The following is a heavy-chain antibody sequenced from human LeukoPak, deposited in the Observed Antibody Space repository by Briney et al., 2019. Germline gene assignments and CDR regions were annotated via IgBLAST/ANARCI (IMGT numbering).Heavy chain of an antibody. D-gene: IGHD3-10*01. CDR3: ARGSIAPKTYYYGSGSLDYFDY. Sequence: PSETLSLTCTVSGGSFSSGSYYWRWPRQPPRKGLGWLGYIYYSGSTNYNPSLKSRVTISVDTSKNQFSLKLSSVTAADTAVYYCARGSIAPKTYYYGSGSLDYFDYWGQGTLVTVSS. J-gene: IGHJ4*02. CDR2: IYYSGST. CDR1: GGSFSSGSYY. V-gene: IGHV4-61*01.